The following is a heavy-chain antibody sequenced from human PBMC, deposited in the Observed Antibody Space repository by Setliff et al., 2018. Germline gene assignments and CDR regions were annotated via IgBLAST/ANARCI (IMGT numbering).Heavy chain of an antibody. J-gene: IGHJ6*03. CDR1: GYTFTNYA. Sequence: GASVKVSCKASGYTFTNYAIHWVRQAPGQRLEWMGWINAGNGDTKSSQDFQGRVTITRDTSASTAYMDLSSLRSDDMAVYYCARGRPTANPYYYYYMDVWGKGTTVTVSS. V-gene: IGHV1-3*03. CDR3: ARGRPTANPYYYYYMDV. D-gene: IGHD4-4*01. CDR2: INAGNGDT.